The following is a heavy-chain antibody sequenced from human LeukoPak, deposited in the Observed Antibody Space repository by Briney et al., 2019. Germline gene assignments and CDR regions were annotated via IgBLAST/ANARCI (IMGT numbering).Heavy chain of an antibody. CDR2: ISSSGSTI. CDR1: GFTFSSYE. CDR3: ARVVPNLYYWYFDL. Sequence: GGSLRLSCAASGFTFSSYEMNRVRQAPGKGLEWVSYISSSGSTIYYADSVKGRFTISRDNAKNSLYLQMNSLRAEDTAVYYCARVVPNLYYWYFDLWGRGTLVTVSS. D-gene: IGHD3-10*01. V-gene: IGHV3-48*03. J-gene: IGHJ2*01.